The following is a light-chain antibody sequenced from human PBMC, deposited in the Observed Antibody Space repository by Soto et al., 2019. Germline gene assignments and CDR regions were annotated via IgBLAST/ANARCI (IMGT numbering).Light chain of an antibody. Sequence: IQMTQSPSSLSASVGDRVTITCRASQNIRNDLNWYQQKPGKAPNLLIYAASGLQSGVPSRFSGSGSWRDFILTISSLQPEDSAIYYCLQTYCLPDTFGGGTRVEI. CDR2: AAS. V-gene: IGKV1-39*01. CDR3: LQTYCLPDT. CDR1: QNIRND. J-gene: IGKJ4*01.